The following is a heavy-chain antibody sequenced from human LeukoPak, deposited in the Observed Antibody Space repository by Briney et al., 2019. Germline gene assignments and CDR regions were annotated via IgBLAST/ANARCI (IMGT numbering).Heavy chain of an antibody. J-gene: IGHJ4*02. CDR2: ISSDGSST. V-gene: IGHV3-74*01. Sequence: RTGGSLRLSCAASGFTFSSNWMYWVRRAPGKGLVWISYISSDGSSTNYADSVKGRFTISRDNAKNTLYVQMNSLRADDTAVYYCARGRPGNYFDYWGQGTLVTVSS. D-gene: IGHD1-26*01. CDR1: GFTFSSNW. CDR3: ARGRPGNYFDY.